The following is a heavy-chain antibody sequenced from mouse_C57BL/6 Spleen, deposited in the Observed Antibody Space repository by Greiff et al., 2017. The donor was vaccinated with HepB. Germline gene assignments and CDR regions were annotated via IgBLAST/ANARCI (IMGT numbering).Heavy chain of an antibody. J-gene: IGHJ4*01. Sequence: EVQLVESGGGLVQPKGSLKLSCAASGFSFNTYAMNWVRQAPGKGLEWVARIRSKSNNYATYYADSVKDRFTISRDDSESMLYLQMNNLKTEDTAMYYCVRRSGSSPYYYAMDYWGQGTSVTVSS. CDR1: GFSFNTYA. CDR2: IRSKSNNYAT. CDR3: VRRSGSSPYYYAMDY. V-gene: IGHV10-1*01. D-gene: IGHD1-1*01.